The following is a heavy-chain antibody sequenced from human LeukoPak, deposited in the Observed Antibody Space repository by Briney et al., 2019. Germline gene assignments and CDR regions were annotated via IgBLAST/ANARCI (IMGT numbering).Heavy chain of an antibody. J-gene: IGHJ6*03. CDR3: ARDWRYVWGSYRYIYYMDV. V-gene: IGHV1-2*02. D-gene: IGHD3-16*02. Sequence: ASVKVSCKASGYTFTSYYMHWVRQAPGQGLEWMGWINPNSGGTNYAQKFQGRVTMTRDTSISTAYMELSRLRSDDTAVYYCARDWRYVWGSYRYIYYMDVWGKGTTVTVSS. CDR1: GYTFTSYY. CDR2: INPNSGGT.